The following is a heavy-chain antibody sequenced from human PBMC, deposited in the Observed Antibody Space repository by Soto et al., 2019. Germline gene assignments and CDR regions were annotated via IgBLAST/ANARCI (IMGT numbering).Heavy chain of an antibody. Sequence: ASVKVSCKASGYTFTSSDIYWVRQATGQGLEWMGWMNPSTGNSGYAQKFQGRVTMTSDTSISTAHMELSSLRSEDTAVYYCARRAETNGWNGFGADKYYFDFWGQGTLVTVSS. CDR3: ARRAETNGWNGFGADKYYFDF. D-gene: IGHD1-1*01. V-gene: IGHV1-8*01. CDR1: GYTFTSSD. CDR2: MNPSTGNS. J-gene: IGHJ4*02.